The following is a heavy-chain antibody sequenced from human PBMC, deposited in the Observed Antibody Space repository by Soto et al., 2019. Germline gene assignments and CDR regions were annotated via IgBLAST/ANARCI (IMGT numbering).Heavy chain of an antibody. D-gene: IGHD3-22*01. J-gene: IGHJ4*02. CDR3: ASCSYYYDSSGYYYGGPFDY. CDR1: GYTFTSYG. V-gene: IGHV1-18*04. CDR2: ISAYNGNT. Sequence: GASVKVSCKASGYTFTSYGISWVRQAPGQGLEWMGWISAYNGNTNYAQKLQGRVTMTTDTSTSTAYMELRSLRSDDTAVYYCASCSYYYDSSGYYYGGPFDYWGQGTLVTVSS.